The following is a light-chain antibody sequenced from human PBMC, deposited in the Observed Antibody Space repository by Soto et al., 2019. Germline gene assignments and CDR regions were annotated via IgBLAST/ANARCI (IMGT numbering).Light chain of an antibody. Sequence: EIVLTQSPGTLSLSPGERVTLSCRASQSVNSNYLAWYQQKPGQAPRLLIYGTSSRATGIPDRFSGSGSGTDFTLTISRLEPEDFVVYYCQQYGDGNSPRYSFGQGTKLEI. CDR3: QQYGDGNSPRYS. CDR1: QSVNSNY. V-gene: IGKV3-20*01. J-gene: IGKJ2*03. CDR2: GTS.